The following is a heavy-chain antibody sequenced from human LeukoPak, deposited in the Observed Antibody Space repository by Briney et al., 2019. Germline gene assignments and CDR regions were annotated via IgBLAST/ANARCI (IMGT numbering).Heavy chain of an antibody. D-gene: IGHD6-13*01. J-gene: IGHJ6*02. V-gene: IGHV4-59*01. CDR2: IYYSGST. CDR3: AGLYSSSWYNYYYYGMDV. Sequence: SETLSLTCTVSGGSISSYYWSWIRQPPGKGLEWIGYIYYSGSTNYNPSLKSRVTISVDTSENQFSLKLSSVTAADTAVYYCAGLYSSSWYNYYYYGMDVWGQGTTVTVSS. CDR1: GGSISSYY.